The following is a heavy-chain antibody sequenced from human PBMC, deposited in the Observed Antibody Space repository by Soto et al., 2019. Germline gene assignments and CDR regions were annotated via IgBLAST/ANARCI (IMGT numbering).Heavy chain of an antibody. CDR1: GYTFTSFG. CDR3: ARGTSEVERNYYGMDV. Sequence: GASVKVSCKASGYTFTSFGINWVRHAPGQGLEWMGWISVYNGNTKYAQKLQGRVTMTTDTPTSTAYMELRSLRSDDTAVYYCARGTSEVERNYYGMDVWGQGTTVTVSS. D-gene: IGHD1-1*01. J-gene: IGHJ6*02. V-gene: IGHV1-18*01. CDR2: ISVYNGNT.